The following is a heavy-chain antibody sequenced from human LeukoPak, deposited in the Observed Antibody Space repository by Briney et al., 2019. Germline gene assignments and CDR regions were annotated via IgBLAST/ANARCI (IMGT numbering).Heavy chain of an antibody. V-gene: IGHV4-34*01. CDR3: ARAPYYDFWSGYYRAFDI. J-gene: IGHJ3*02. CDR1: GGSFSGYY. Sequence: PWETLSLTCAVYGGSFSGYYWSWIRQPPGKGLEWIGEINHSGSTNYNPSLKSRVTISVDTSKNQFSLKLSSVTAADTAVYYCARAPYYDFWSGYYRAFDIWGQGTMVTVSS. D-gene: IGHD3-3*01. CDR2: INHSGST.